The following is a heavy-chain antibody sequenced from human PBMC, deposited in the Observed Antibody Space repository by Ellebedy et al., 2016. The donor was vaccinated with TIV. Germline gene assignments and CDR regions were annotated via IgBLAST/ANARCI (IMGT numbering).Heavy chain of an antibody. CDR2: IYHTGTT. J-gene: IGHJ6*02. V-gene: IGHV4-59*02. CDR3: ARGPSSPFYGMDV. Sequence: MPSETLSLTCSISAGSVDTYFWSWVRQSPEKGLEWIGHIYHTGTTNYNPSLESRVTISLDTSRRQFSLRLSSVTAADTAVYFCARGPSSPFYGMDVWGQGTTVTVSS. CDR1: AGSVDTYF.